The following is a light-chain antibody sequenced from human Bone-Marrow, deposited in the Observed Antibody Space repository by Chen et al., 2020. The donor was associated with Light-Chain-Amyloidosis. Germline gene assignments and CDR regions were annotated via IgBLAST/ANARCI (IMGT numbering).Light chain of an antibody. CDR2: EVS. J-gene: IGLJ2*01. Sequence: QSALTQPASVSGSPGQSITISCTGTSSDVSGSNYVSWYQKHPGKAPKLMIYEVSHRPSGVCNRFSGSKSGNTASLTISELQAEDEADYYCSSYTSSSTVVFGGGTKLTVL. V-gene: IGLV2-14*01. CDR3: SSYTSSSTVV. CDR1: SSDVSGSNY.